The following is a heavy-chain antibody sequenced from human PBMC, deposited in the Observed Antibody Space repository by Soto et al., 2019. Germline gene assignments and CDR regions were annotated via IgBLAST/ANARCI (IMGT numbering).Heavy chain of an antibody. Sequence: ASVKVSCKASGYSFITSYIHWVRQAPGRGPEWMGWINPNSSGSDGRKFAQKFQGRVTLTTDTSISTAYMELTGLKSDDTAVYFCARDCNDTACYGFDVWGQGTTVTVSS. CDR1: GYSFITSY. J-gene: IGHJ6*02. D-gene: IGHD3-22*01. CDR3: ARDCNDTACYGFDV. CDR2: INPNSSGSDGR. V-gene: IGHV1-2*02.